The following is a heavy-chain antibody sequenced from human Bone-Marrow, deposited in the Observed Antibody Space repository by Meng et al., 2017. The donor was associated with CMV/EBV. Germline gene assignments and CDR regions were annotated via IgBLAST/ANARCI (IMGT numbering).Heavy chain of an antibody. CDR2: IGSGGTA. D-gene: IGHD4-17*01. CDR3: AAKMHGDYAFVD. CDR1: GLTFTTYA. Sequence: GESLKISCAASGLTFTTYAMSWVRQAPGKGLEWVSVIGSGGTAYHEDSVKGRFTISRDNSKNTVYLQMNSLGAEDTAIYYCAAKMHGDYAFVDWGQGSLVTVSS. J-gene: IGHJ4*02. V-gene: IGHV3-23*01.